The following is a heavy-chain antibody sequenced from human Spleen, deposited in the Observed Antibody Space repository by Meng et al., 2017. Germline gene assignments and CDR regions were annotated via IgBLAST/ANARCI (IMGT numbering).Heavy chain of an antibody. J-gene: IGHJ4*02. D-gene: IGHD3-16*01. CDR1: GGSISGKNW. V-gene: IGHV4-4*02. CDR3: ARLGGVDPSPPL. CDR2: IYHSGRT. Sequence: VQLRESGPGLGKPSGTLSIHGVVSGGSISGKNWWSWVRQPPGKGLEWIGEIYHSGRTNYNSFLESRVTISVDQSKNQFSRNLYSVTAADTAFYYWARLGGVDPSPPLWGQGTLVTVSS.